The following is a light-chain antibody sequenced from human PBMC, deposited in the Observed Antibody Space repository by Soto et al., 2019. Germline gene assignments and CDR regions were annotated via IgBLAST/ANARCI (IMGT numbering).Light chain of an antibody. J-gene: IGKJ1*01. CDR1: QSISSY. CDR2: AAS. CDR3: QQSYRTPRP. Sequence: DIQMTQSPSSLSASVGDRFTITCRASQSISSYLNGYQQKPGKAPKLLIYAASSLQSGVPSRFSGSGSGTDFTLTISSLQPEDFATYYWQQSYRTPRPFGQGTKVEIK. V-gene: IGKV1-39*01.